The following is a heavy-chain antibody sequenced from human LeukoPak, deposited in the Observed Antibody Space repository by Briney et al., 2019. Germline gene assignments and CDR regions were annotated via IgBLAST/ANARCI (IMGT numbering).Heavy chain of an antibody. CDR1: GFTFSDHY. D-gene: IGHD3-10*01. CDR3: ARGPVDYYGSGSYHFDY. Sequence: PGGSLRLSCAASGFTFSDHYMDWVRQAPGKGLEWVGRTRNKANSYTTEYAASVKGRFTISRDDSKNSLYLQMNSLKTEDTAVYYCARGPVDYYGSGSYHFDYWGQGTLVTVSS. CDR2: TRNKANSYTT. J-gene: IGHJ4*02. V-gene: IGHV3-72*01.